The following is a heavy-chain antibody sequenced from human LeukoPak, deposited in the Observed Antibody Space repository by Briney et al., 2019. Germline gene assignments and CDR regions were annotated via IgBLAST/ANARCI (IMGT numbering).Heavy chain of an antibody. J-gene: IGHJ4*02. Sequence: GGSLRLSCAASGFTFSSFWMHWVRQAPGKGLVWVSRINSDGSSTSYADSVKGRFTISRDNAKNTLYLQMNSLRAEDTAVYYCARGLGAVYFDYWDQGTLVTVSS. CDR1: GFTFSSFW. CDR2: INSDGSST. D-gene: IGHD4-17*01. V-gene: IGHV3-74*01. CDR3: ARGLGAVYFDY.